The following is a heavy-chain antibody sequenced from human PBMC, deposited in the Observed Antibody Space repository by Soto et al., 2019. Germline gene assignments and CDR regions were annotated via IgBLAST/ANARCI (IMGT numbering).Heavy chain of an antibody. J-gene: IGHJ6*02. CDR2: IIPIFGTA. Sequence: GASVKVSCKASGGTFSSYAISWVRQAPGQGLEWMGGIIPIFGTANYAQKFQGRVTITADESTSTAYMELSSLRSEDTAVYYCARDGAGVSKKLGKYYPYYCMDVWGPATTLTVSS. D-gene: IGHD1-26*01. CDR3: ARDGAGVSKKLGKYYPYYCMDV. CDR1: GGTFSSYA. V-gene: IGHV1-69*13.